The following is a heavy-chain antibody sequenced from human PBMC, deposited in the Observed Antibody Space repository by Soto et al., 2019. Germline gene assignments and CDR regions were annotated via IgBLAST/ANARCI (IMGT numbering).Heavy chain of an antibody. CDR2: IIYSGST. J-gene: IGHJ4*02. CDR1: GGSFSGYY. CDR3: XXXXXXXXXGLGHFDY. V-gene: IGHV4-34*12. Sequence: QVQLQQWGAGLLKPSETLSLTCAVYGGSFSGYYWSWIRQPPGKGLEWIGEIIYSGSTNYNPSLKSRVXXXXXXXXXQXXXXXXXXXXXXTXXXXXXXXXXXXXXGLGHFDYWGQGTLVNVSS.